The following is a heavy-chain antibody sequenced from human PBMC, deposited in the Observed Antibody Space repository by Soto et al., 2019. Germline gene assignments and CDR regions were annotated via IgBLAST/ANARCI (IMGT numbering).Heavy chain of an antibody. Sequence: QVRLVESGGGVVQPGRSLRLSCAASGFTFSSYAMHWVRQAPGKGLEWVAIISYDGSKKYFADSVKGRFTISRDNFKKPLYLQIKRPRSQGTALFYLAGGGPYYCLGAAAKDLGQGIQVTVSS. J-gene: IGHJ4*02. D-gene: IGHD3-10*01. CDR3: AGGGPYYCLGAAAKD. CDR1: GFTFSSYA. V-gene: IGHV3-30*04. CDR2: ISYDGSKK.